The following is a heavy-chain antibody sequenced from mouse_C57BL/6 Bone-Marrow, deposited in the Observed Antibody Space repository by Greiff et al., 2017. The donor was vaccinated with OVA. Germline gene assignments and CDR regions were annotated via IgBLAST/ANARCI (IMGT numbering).Heavy chain of an antibody. CDR2: IHPDSRTI. J-gene: IGHJ1*03. CDR1: GIDFSRYW. Sequence: GIDFSRYWMSWVRRAPGKGLEWIGEIHPDSRTINYAPSLKDKFIISRDNAKNTLYLQMSKVRSEDTALYYCAREDYGSSMSYWYFDVWGTGTTVTVSS. V-gene: IGHV4-1*01. CDR3: AREDYGSSMSYWYFDV. D-gene: IGHD1-1*01.